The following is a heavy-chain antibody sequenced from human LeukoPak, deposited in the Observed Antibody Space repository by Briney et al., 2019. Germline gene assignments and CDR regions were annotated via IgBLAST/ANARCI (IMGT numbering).Heavy chain of an antibody. Sequence: SETLSLTCTVSGVSISSSNSYWGWIRQPPGKGLEWIGSIYYSGNTYYNASLKSQVSISIDTSKNQFSLRFTSVTAADTAVYYCARQTGSGLFILPGGQGTLVTVSS. CDR1: GVSISSSNSY. V-gene: IGHV4-39*01. CDR3: ARQTGSGLFILP. CDR2: IYYSGNT. D-gene: IGHD3/OR15-3a*01. J-gene: IGHJ4*02.